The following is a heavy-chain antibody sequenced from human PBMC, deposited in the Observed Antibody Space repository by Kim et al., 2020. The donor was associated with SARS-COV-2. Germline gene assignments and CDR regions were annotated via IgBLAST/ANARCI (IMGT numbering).Heavy chain of an antibody. CDR3: ASLYSSSWFDWVDAFDI. Sequence: LKSRVTISVDTSKNQFSLKLSSVTAADTAVYYCASLYSSSWFDWVDAFDIWGQGTMVTVSS. V-gene: IGHV4-34*01. D-gene: IGHD6-13*01. J-gene: IGHJ3*02.